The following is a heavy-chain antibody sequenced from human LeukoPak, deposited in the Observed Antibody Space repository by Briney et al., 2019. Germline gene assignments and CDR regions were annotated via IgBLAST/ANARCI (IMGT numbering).Heavy chain of an antibody. CDR3: ARGSGYNYGD. V-gene: IGHV1-46*01. Sequence: GASVKVSCKASGYTFTSYYMHWVRQAPGQGLEWMGIINPSGGTTTYAHKFQGRVTLTRDMSTSTLCMELSGLSSDDTAVYYCARGSGYNYGDWGQGTLVTVSS. CDR1: GYTFTSYY. J-gene: IGHJ4*02. D-gene: IGHD5-18*01. CDR2: INPSGGTT.